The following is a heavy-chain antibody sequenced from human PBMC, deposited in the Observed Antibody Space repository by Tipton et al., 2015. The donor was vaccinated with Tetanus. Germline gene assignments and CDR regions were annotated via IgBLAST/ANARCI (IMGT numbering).Heavy chain of an antibody. V-gene: IGHV4-31*03. Sequence: TPSLTCTVSGGSVNSDDYYWTWIRQHPGKGLDWIGYIFHTGGADYNPSLKSRATISIDTSKNQFSLKLSSVTAADTAVYYCARVDDSVWGSPFDPWGQGVLVTVSS. CDR3: ARVDDSVWGSPFDP. D-gene: IGHD3-16*01. CDR1: GGSVNSDDYY. J-gene: IGHJ5*02. CDR2: IFHTGGA.